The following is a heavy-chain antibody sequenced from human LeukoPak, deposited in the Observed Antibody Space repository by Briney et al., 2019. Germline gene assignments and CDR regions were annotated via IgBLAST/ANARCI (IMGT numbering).Heavy chain of an antibody. Sequence: GGSLRLSCAASGFTFSSYAVHWVRQAPGKGLEWVAVISYDGSNKYYADSVKGRFTISRDNSKNTLYLQMNSLRAEDTAVYYCARIVAYGDYAPFDYWGQGTLVTVSS. D-gene: IGHD4-17*01. CDR2: ISYDGSNK. CDR3: ARIVAYGDYAPFDY. CDR1: GFTFSSYA. J-gene: IGHJ4*02. V-gene: IGHV3-30*04.